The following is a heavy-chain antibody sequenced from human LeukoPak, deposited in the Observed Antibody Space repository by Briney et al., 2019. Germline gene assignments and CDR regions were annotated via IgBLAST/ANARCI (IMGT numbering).Heavy chain of an antibody. V-gene: IGHV4-34*01. CDR2: INHSGST. CDR3: ARQPPGYSYGWLDY. J-gene: IGHJ4*02. CDR1: GGSFSGYY. D-gene: IGHD5-18*01. Sequence: SETLSLTCAVYGGSFSGYYWSWIRQPPGKGLEWNGEINHSGSTNYNPSLKSRVTISVDTSKNQFSLKLSSVTAADTAVYYCARQPPGYSYGWLDYWGQGTLVTVSS.